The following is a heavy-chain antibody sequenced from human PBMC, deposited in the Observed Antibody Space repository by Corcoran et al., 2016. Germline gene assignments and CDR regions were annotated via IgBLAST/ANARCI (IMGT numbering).Heavy chain of an antibody. J-gene: IGHJ4*02. D-gene: IGHD6-6*01. CDR2: ITGSGGST. Sequence: EVQLLESGGNLVQPGGSLRLSCAASGFTFSSYAMSWVRQAPGKGLEWVSGITGSGGSTYYADSVKGRFTISRDNSRDTLYLQMSDLRAEDTAVYYCANKAIAARPPMGWGQGTLVTVSS. CDR1: GFTFSSYA. CDR3: ANKAIAARPPMG. V-gene: IGHV3-23*01.